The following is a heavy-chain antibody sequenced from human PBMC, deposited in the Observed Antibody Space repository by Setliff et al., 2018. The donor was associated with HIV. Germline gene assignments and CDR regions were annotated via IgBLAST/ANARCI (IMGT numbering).Heavy chain of an antibody. D-gene: IGHD3-3*01. V-gene: IGHV1-18*01. Sequence: ASVKVSCKASGYTFTSYGISWVRQAPGQGLEWMGWISAYNGNTNYAQKLQGGVTMTTDTSTSTAYMGLRSLRSDDTAVYYCARGGGGYNFWSGYPSFDYWGQGTLVTVSS. J-gene: IGHJ4*02. CDR2: ISAYNGNT. CDR3: ARGGGGYNFWSGYPSFDY. CDR1: GYTFTSYG.